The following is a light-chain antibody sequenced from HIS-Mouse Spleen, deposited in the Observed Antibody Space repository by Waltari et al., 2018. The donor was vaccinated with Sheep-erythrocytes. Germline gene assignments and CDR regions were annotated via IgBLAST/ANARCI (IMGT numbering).Light chain of an antibody. Sequence: EIVMTQSPATLSLSPRERATPSRRARPSVSSNLALYPQKPSQAPRLLSYGASTRATGTPARFSGSGSGTEFTLTSSRMQSEDFAVYYCQQNNNWMYTFGQGTKLEI. CDR3: QQNNNWMYT. V-gene: IGKV3-15*01. J-gene: IGKJ2*01. CDR1: PSVSSN. CDR2: GAS.